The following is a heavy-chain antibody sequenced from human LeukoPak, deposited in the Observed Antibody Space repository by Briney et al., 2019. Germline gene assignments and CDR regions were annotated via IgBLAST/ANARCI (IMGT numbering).Heavy chain of an antibody. D-gene: IGHD3-9*01. V-gene: IGHV3-66*01. CDR3: ARDGAVLTGYYDY. J-gene: IGHJ4*02. Sequence: GGSLRLSCAASGFTVSSNYLSWVRQAPGKGLEWVSSIYSGGSTYYADSVTGRFTISRDNSKNTRYLQMNSLRAEDTAVYYCARDGAVLTGYYDYWGQGTLVTVSS. CDR1: GFTVSSNY. CDR2: IYSGGST.